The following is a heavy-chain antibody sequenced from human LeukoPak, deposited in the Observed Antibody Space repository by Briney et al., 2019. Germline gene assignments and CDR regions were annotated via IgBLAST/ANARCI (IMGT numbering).Heavy chain of an antibody. CDR3: AKGKSPNYDILTVYDV. D-gene: IGHD3-9*01. V-gene: IGHV3-23*01. CDR2: ISGGGKST. CDR1: GFTFDYYA. J-gene: IGHJ6*01. Sequence: GGSLRLSCAASGFTFDYYAMNWVRQAPGRGMEWVSTISGGGKSTYYGDSVKGRFTISRDNSKNTLHLQMNSLRVEDTAVYYLAKGKSPNYDILTVYDVWGQETQVADSP.